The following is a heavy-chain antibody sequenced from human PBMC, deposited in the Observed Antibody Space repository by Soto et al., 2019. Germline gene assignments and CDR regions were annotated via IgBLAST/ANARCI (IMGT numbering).Heavy chain of an antibody. V-gene: IGHV4-39*06. Sequence: PSETLSLTCFVSGYSITAGGYYWSWIRHHPGKGLEWIGSFYSSGSIIYNPSLRSRVSISGDTSSNQFPMSLTSVTAADTARYYCARMYSSGSGWFHPWRQGTLVTVSS. J-gene: IGHJ5*02. CDR2: FYSSGSI. CDR1: GYSITAGGYY. D-gene: IGHD6-19*01. CDR3: ARMYSSGSGWFHP.